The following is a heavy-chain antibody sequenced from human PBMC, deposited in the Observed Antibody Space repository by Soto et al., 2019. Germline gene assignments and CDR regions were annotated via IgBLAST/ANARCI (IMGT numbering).Heavy chain of an antibody. V-gene: IGHV1-3*01. D-gene: IGHD3-16*02. Sequence: QVQLVQSGAEGKKPGASVKVSCKASGYSFTTYAMDWVRQAPGQRLEWMGWINAGNGNTKYSQKFQGRVTITRDTAASTGSMELSSRRSESKAVYYCTRSALRPTGGRIGPFDYWGQGTTVTVSS. J-gene: IGHJ4*02. CDR2: INAGNGNT. CDR1: GYSFTTYA. CDR3: TRSALRPTGGRIGPFDY.